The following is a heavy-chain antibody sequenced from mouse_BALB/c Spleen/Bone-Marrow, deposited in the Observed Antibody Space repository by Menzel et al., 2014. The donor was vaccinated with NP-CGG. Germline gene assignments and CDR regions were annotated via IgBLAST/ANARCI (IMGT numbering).Heavy chain of an antibody. CDR2: INPSNGRT. J-gene: IGHJ1*01. CDR1: GYTFTSYW. Sequence: LVESGAELVKPGASVKLSCKASGYTFTSYWMHWVKQRPGQGLEWIGEINPSNGRTNYNEKFKSKATLTVDKSSSTAYMQLSSPTSEDSAVYYCARYLHYYGSSYGYFDVWGAGTTVTVSS. CDR3: ARYLHYYGSSYGYFDV. V-gene: IGHV1S81*02. D-gene: IGHD1-1*01.